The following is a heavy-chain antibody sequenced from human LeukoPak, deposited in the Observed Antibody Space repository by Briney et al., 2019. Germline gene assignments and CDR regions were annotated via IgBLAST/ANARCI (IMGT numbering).Heavy chain of an antibody. Sequence: SETLSLTCTVSGGSISSGGYYWSWIRQPPGKGLEWIGEINHSGSTNYNPSLKSRVTISVDTSKNQFSLKLSSVTAADTAVYYCARPGVRYCSSTSCYYGYWGQGTLVTVSS. V-gene: IGHV4-39*07. CDR1: GGSISSGGYY. CDR3: ARPGVRYCSSTSCYYGY. J-gene: IGHJ4*02. D-gene: IGHD2-2*01. CDR2: INHSGST.